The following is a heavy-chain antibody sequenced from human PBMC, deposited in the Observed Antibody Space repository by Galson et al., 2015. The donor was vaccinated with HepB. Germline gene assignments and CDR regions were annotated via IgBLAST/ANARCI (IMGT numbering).Heavy chain of an antibody. D-gene: IGHD2-2*01. CDR2: ISGSGGST. CDR1: GFTFSSYA. J-gene: IGHJ4*02. V-gene: IGHV3-23*01. Sequence: SLRLSCAASGFTFSSYAMSWVRQAPGKGLEWVSAISGSGGSTYYADSGKGRFTISRDNSKNTLYLQMNSLRAEDTAVYYCAKGRGGHRSVTSCLDYWSQGTLVTVSS. CDR3: AKGRGGHRSVTSCLDY.